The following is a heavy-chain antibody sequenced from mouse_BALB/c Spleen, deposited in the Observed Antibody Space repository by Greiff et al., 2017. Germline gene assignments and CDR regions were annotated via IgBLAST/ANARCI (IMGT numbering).Heavy chain of an antibody. V-gene: IGHV5-6*01. CDR1: GFTFSSYG. Sequence: EVKLVESGGDLVKPGGSLKLSCAASGFTFSSYGMSWVRQTPDKRLEWVATISSGGSYTYYPDSVKGRFTISRDNAKNTLYLQMSSLKSEDTAMYYCARHPTAFFPYYAMDYWGQGTSVTVSS. J-gene: IGHJ4*01. CDR2: ISSGGSYT. CDR3: ARHPTAFFPYYAMDY. D-gene: IGHD1-2*01.